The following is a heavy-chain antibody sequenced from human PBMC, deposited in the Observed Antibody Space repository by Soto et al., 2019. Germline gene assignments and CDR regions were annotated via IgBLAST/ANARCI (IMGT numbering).Heavy chain of an antibody. CDR1: GFTFTSSA. D-gene: IGHD3-22*01. V-gene: IGHV1-58*02. CDR2: IVVGSGNT. J-gene: IGHJ6*02. CDR3: AAVFPYYYDSSGYYFNGMDV. Sequence: QMQLVQSGPEVKKPGTSVKVSCKASGFTFTSSAMQWVRQARGQRLEWIGWIVVGSGNTNYAQKFQVRVTITRDMSTSTAYMELSSLRSEDTAVYYCAAVFPYYYDSSGYYFNGMDVWGQGTTVTVSS.